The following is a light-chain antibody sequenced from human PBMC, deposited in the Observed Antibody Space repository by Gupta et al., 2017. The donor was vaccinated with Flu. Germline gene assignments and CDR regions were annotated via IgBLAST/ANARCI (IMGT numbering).Light chain of an antibody. J-gene: IGLJ1*01. V-gene: IGLV2-11*01. CDR3: SSDAGNFVGV. CDR2: DVY. CDR1: SSNVGLYKY. Sequence: QSALTQPRSVSGPPGRSVTISCSGTSSNVGLYKYVSWYQQHSANAPKLILYDVYERPSGVPDRSSASKSGNTASLTISGFRTDDEADYCCSSDAGNFVGVFGSGTEVTVL.